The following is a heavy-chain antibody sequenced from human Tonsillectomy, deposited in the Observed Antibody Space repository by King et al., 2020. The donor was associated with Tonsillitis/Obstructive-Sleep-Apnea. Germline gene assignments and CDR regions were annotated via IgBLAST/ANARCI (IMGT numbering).Heavy chain of an antibody. CDR1: GYTFTSYY. Sequence: VQLVESGAEVKKPGASVKVSCKASGYTFTSYYMHWVRQAPGQGLEWMGIINPSGGSTSYAQKFQGRVTMTRDTSTSTVYMELSSLRPEDTAVYYCARNGVRGVIPPLLDYWGQGTLVTVSS. D-gene: IGHD3-10*01. J-gene: IGHJ4*02. CDR3: ARNGVRGVIPPLLDY. V-gene: IGHV1-46*01. CDR2: INPSGGST.